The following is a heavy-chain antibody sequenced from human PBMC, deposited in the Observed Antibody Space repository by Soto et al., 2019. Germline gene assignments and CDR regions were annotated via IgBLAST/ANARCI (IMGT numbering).Heavy chain of an antibody. D-gene: IGHD2-15*01. J-gene: IGHJ4*02. Sequence: PSETLSLTCAVSGASITSNFYYWGWIRRPPGRGLEWIGSIYFDGSTYYKSSLKSRVTISLDTSKNQFSLKLTSVTAADTAVYYCGKVFIGATRHTDFDSWGQGTLVTVSS. V-gene: IGHV4-39*01. CDR3: GKVFIGATRHTDFDS. CDR1: GASITSNFYY. CDR2: IYFDGST.